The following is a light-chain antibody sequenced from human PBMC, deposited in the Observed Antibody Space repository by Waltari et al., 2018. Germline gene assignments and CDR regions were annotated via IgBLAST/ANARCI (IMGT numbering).Light chain of an antibody. V-gene: IGKV1-33*01. CDR1: QGISNN. CDR3: QQYDNLPLT. Sequence: DIQMTQSPSSLSASVGPRVTITCQASQGISNNLNWYQQKPGKAPKLLIYDVSNLERGVPSRFSGSGSGTDFTFTISSLQPEDIATYYCQQYDNLPLTFGGGTKVEIK. J-gene: IGKJ4*01. CDR2: DVS.